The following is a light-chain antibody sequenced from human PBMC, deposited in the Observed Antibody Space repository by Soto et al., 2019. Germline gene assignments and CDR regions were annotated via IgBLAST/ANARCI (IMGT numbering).Light chain of an antibody. V-gene: IGKV1-5*01. Sequence: DIQMTQSPSTLSASVGDRVTITCRASQRISSWLAWYQQKPGKAPKRVIYDGSSLESGVPSRFSGSGSGTEFTLTISSLQPDDFATYYCQHYKTYSRTFGQGTKVDIK. CDR3: QHYKTYSRT. J-gene: IGKJ1*01. CDR1: QRISSW. CDR2: DGS.